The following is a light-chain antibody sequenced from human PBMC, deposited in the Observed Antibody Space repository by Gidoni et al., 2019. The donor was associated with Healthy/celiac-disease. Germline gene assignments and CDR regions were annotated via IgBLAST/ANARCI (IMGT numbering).Light chain of an antibody. CDR3: QQRSNWPLT. Sequence: EIVLTPSPATLSFSPGERAPLSCRASQSVSSYLAWYQQKPGQAPRLLIYDASNRATGIPARFSGSGSGTDFTLTISSLEPEDFAVYYCQQRSNWPLTFGGXTKVEIK. CDR2: DAS. J-gene: IGKJ4*01. CDR1: QSVSSY. V-gene: IGKV3-11*01.